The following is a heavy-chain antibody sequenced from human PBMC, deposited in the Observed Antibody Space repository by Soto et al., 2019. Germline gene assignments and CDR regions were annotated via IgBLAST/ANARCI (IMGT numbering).Heavy chain of an antibody. CDR1: GFTVSSYG. CDR2: ISYDGSNK. CDR3: AKDLYYGSGSYYPDGMDV. J-gene: IGHJ6*02. D-gene: IGHD3-10*01. Sequence: QVQLVESGGGVVQPGRSLRLSCAASGFTVSSYGMHWVRQAPGKGLEWVAVISYDGSNKYYADSVKGRFTISRDNSKNTLYLQMNSRRAEDTAVYYCAKDLYYGSGSYYPDGMDVWGQGTTVTVSS. V-gene: IGHV3-30*18.